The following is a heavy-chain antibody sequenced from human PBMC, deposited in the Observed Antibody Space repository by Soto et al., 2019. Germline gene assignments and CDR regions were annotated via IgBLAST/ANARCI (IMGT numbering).Heavy chain of an antibody. D-gene: IGHD3-10*01. Sequence: QVQLVESGGGVVQPGRSLRLSCAASGFTFSSYAMHWVRQAPGKGLEWVAVISYDGSNKYYADSVKGRFTISRDNSKNTLYLQMSSLRAEDTAVYYCARDVREGWFDPWGQGTLVTVSS. V-gene: IGHV3-30-3*01. CDR1: GFTFSSYA. J-gene: IGHJ5*02. CDR3: ARDVREGWFDP. CDR2: ISYDGSNK.